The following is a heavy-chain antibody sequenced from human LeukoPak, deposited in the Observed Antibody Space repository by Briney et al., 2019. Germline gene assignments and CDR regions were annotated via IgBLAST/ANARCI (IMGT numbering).Heavy chain of an antibody. CDR2: ISSSSSYI. CDR1: GFTFSSYS. Sequence: GGSLRLSCAASGFTFSSYSMNWVRQAPGKGLEWVSSISSSSSYIYYADSVKGRFAISRDNAKNSLYLQMNSLRAEDTAVYYCARDGWGTPSYFDNWGQGTLVTVSS. V-gene: IGHV3-21*01. J-gene: IGHJ4*02. D-gene: IGHD6-19*01. CDR3: ARDGWGTPSYFDN.